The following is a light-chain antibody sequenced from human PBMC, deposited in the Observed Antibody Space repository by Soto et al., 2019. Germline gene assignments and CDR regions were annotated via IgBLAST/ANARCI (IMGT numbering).Light chain of an antibody. V-gene: IGKV3D-15*01. J-gene: IGKJ4*01. CDR2: GAW. Sequence: EIVMTQSPATLSVPPGERATLSCTAIQSVNIYLAWYQQKPGQAPRLLSCGAWSRATGIAGRFSGSGSRTVFNLTISSLQSEDFAVYCCQKYDDWLRLTFGGGTKV. CDR1: QSVNIY. CDR3: QKYDDWLRLT.